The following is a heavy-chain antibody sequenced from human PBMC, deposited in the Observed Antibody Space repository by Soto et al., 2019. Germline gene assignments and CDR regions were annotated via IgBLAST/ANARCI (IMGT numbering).Heavy chain of an antibody. CDR2: ITASGGRT. Sequence: EVHLLESGGGLLQPGGSLTLSCTASGFTFSSYAMTWVRQASGRGREGVSGITASGGRTYYADSVKGRFTVSRDNSKSTLYLQMNGLRAEDTAVYYCAKDTRYGDYVRWFDSWGQGTLVTVSS. CDR1: GFTFSSYA. V-gene: IGHV3-23*01. CDR3: AKDTRYGDYVRWFDS. J-gene: IGHJ5*01. D-gene: IGHD4-17*01.